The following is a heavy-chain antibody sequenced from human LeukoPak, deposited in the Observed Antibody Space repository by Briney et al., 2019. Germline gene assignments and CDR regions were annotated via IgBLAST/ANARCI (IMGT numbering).Heavy chain of an antibody. CDR3: AKDLEGRVVVPARFYYAMYV. CDR1: GXNFNSYA. J-gene: IGHJ6*02. CDR2: MSYNGGDE. Sequence: PGGSXRLSCXXSGXNFNSYAMXWVRQAPGKGLEWVALMSYNGGDEYYADSVQGRFTISRDNSKNTLFLQVNRLRPEDTAVYYCAKDLEGRVVVPARFYYAMYVWGQGTTVSVSS. D-gene: IGHD2-2*01. V-gene: IGHV3-30*18.